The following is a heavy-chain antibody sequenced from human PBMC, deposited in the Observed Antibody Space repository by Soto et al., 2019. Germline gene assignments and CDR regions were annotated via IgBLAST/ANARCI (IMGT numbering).Heavy chain of an antibody. V-gene: IGHV2-5*02. Sequence: QITLKESGPTLVKPTQTLTLTCTFSGFSLSTSGVGVGWIRQPPGKALEWLALIYWDDDKRYSPSLKSRLTITKDTSKTQVVLTMTNMDPVATATYYCAHMGPMVRGDYWGQGTLVTVSS. J-gene: IGHJ4*02. CDR1: GFSLSTSGVG. CDR2: IYWDDDK. D-gene: IGHD3-10*01. CDR3: AHMGPMVRGDY.